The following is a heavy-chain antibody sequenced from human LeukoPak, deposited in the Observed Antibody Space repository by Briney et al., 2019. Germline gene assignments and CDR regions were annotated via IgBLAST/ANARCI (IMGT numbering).Heavy chain of an antibody. V-gene: IGHV4-39*07. CDR1: GGSIISSRYH. D-gene: IGHD3-9*01. CDR3: ARDSNDILTGPYYFDY. CDR2: IFYSGIT. Sequence: SETLSLTCTVSGGSIISSRYHWGWIRLPPGKGLEWIGNIFYSGITYYSPSLKSRLTISLNTSKNQFSLSLSSVTAADTAVYYCARDSNDILTGPYYFDYWGQGTLVTVSS. J-gene: IGHJ4*02.